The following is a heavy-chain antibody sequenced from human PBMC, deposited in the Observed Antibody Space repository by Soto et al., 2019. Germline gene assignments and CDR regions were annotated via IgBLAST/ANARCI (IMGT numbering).Heavy chain of an antibody. CDR1: GYTFTSYA. CDR3: ARDYGDGYNYDY. V-gene: IGHV1-3*01. D-gene: IGHD5-12*01. CDR2: INAGNGNT. J-gene: IGHJ4*02. Sequence: ASVKVSYKASGYTFTSYAMHWVRQAPGQRLEWMGWINAGNGNTKYSQKFQGRVTITRDTSASTAYMELSSLRSEDTAIYYCARDYGDGYNYDYWGQGTLVTVSS.